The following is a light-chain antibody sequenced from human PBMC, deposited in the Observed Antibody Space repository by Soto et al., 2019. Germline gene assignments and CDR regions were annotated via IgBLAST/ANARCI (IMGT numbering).Light chain of an antibody. CDR2: DFT. CDR3: CSYAGSSTSYV. V-gene: IGLV2-11*01. CDR1: SNDVRAYHH. Sequence: QSVLAQPRPVSGSPGRSVTISCTGTSNDVRAYHHVSWYQPPPGKAPKPYIFDFTPRPSGIPDRFAGSKSGNTASLTISGLQPEDEADYCRCSYAGSSTSYVFGLGTKGTGL. J-gene: IGLJ1*01.